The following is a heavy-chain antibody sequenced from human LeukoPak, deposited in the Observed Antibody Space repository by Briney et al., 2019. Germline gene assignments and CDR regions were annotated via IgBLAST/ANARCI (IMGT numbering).Heavy chain of an antibody. CDR2: ISSSGSTI. CDR1: GFTFSDYY. Sequence: GGSLRLSCAASGFTFSDYYMSWIRQAPGKGLEWVSYISSSGSTIYYADSVKGRFTISRDNSKNTLYLQMNSLRAEDTAVYYCARNRGHYYGSGSYEARGFDYWGQGTLVTVSS. J-gene: IGHJ4*02. D-gene: IGHD3-10*01. CDR3: ARNRGHYYGSGSYEARGFDY. V-gene: IGHV3-11*04.